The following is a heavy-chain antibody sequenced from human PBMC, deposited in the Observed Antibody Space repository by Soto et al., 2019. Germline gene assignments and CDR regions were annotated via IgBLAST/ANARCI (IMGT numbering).Heavy chain of an antibody. CDR1: GYTFTTYD. J-gene: IGHJ4*02. Sequence: QVQLVQSGAEVKKPGASVKVSCKASGYTFTTYDINWVRQATGQGLEWMGWMSPNSGNKGYAQEVQGRITMTRDTSITTAYMELSSLRFEDTAIYYCARGEWELGHWGQGTLVTVSS. V-gene: IGHV1-8*01. CDR3: ARGEWELGH. CDR2: MSPNSGNK. D-gene: IGHD1-26*01.